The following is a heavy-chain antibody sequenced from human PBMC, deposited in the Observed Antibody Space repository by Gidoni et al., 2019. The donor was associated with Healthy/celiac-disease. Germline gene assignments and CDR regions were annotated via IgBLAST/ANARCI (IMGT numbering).Heavy chain of an antibody. Sequence: EVQLVESGGGLVQPGRSLRLSCAASGFTFDDYAMHWVRQAPGKGLEWVSGISWNSGSIGYADSVKGRFTISRDNAKNSLYLQMNSLRAEDTALYYCAKDYSSSPPYWYFDLWGRGTLVTVSS. J-gene: IGHJ2*01. V-gene: IGHV3-9*01. CDR1: GFTFDDYA. CDR3: AKDYSSSPPYWYFDL. CDR2: ISWNSGSI. D-gene: IGHD6-6*01.